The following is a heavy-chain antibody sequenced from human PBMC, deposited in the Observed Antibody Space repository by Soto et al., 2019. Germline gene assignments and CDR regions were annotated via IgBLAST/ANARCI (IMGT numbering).Heavy chain of an antibody. Sequence: SETLSLTCTVSGGSISSYYWSWIRQPAGKGLEWIGRIYTSGSTNYNPSLKSRVTMSVDTSKNQFSLKLSSVTAADTAVYYCARDSPLASYLQDFRVRFYGMDVWGQGTTVTVSS. V-gene: IGHV4-4*07. CDR1: GGSISSYY. J-gene: IGHJ6*02. CDR2: IYTSGST. CDR3: ARDSPLASYLQDFRVRFYGMDV. D-gene: IGHD3-16*02.